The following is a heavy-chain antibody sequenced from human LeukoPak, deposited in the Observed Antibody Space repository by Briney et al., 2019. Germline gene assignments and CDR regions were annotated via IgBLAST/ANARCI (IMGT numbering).Heavy chain of an antibody. CDR2: IIPVNGVV. CDR1: GGTFNTYA. Sequence: SVKVSCKASGGTFNTYAINWVRQAPGQGLEWLGRIIPVNGVVNYAQRFRGRVTISADKSTNTAYMELNSLTFEDTAMYYCARILYWGQGTPVTVSS. CDR3: ARILY. V-gene: IGHV1-69*04. J-gene: IGHJ4*02.